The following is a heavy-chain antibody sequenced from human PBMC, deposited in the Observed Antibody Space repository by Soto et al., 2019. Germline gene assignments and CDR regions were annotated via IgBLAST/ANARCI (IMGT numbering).Heavy chain of an antibody. CDR3: ARNYYDSSGGFDY. CDR1: GFTVSSNY. J-gene: IGHJ4*02. Sequence: GGSLRLSCAASGFTVSSNYMSWVRQAPGKGLEWVSVIYSDGSTYYADSVKGRFTISRDNSKNTLYLQMNSLRAEDTAVYYCARNYYDSSGGFDYRGQGSLVTVSS. V-gene: IGHV3-53*01. CDR2: IYSDGST. D-gene: IGHD3-22*01.